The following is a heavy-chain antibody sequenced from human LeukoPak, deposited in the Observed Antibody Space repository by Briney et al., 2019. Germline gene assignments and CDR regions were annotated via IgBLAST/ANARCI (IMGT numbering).Heavy chain of an antibody. CDR2: SNYRGSA. V-gene: IGHV4-30-4*01. CDR3: ARASNLLSGFDY. CDR1: GGSISSGDYY. D-gene: IGHD2-15*01. J-gene: IGHJ4*02. Sequence: SETLSLTCTVSGGSISSGDYYWRWIRQPPGKGLEYIGYSNYRGSAYYSPSLKSRVTISVDTSKSQFSLKLSSVTAADTAVYYCARASNLLSGFDYWGQGTLVTVSS.